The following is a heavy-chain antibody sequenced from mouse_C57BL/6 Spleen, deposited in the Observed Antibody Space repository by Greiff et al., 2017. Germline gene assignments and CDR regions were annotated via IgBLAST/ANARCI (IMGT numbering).Heavy chain of an antibody. D-gene: IGHD1-1*01. CDR1: GYTFTSYG. J-gene: IGHJ2*01. V-gene: IGHV1-58*01. CDR3: ATGYYGSLYFDY. CDR2: IYSGNGYT. Sequence: VQLQQSGAELVRPGSSVKMSCKTSGYTFTSYGINWVKQRPGQGLEWIGYIYSGNGYTEYNEKFKGKATLTSDTSSSTAYMQLSSLTSEDSAFYFCATGYYGSLYFDYWGQGTTLTVSS.